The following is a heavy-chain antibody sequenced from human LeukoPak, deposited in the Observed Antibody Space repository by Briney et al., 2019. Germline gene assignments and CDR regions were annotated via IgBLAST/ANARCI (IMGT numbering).Heavy chain of an antibody. CDR2: ISYDGSNK. V-gene: IGHV3-30*04. CDR3: AKDDYGDSIDY. Sequence: GRSLRLPCAASGFAFSSYAMHWVRQAPGKGLEWVAVISYDGSNKYYADSVKGRFTVSRDNSRNTLYLQMNSLRAEDTAVYYCAKDDYGDSIDYWGQGTLVTVSS. J-gene: IGHJ4*02. D-gene: IGHD4-17*01. CDR1: GFAFSSYA.